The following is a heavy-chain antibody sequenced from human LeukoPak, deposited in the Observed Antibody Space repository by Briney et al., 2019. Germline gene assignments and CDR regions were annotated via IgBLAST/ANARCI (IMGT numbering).Heavy chain of an antibody. Sequence: GRPLRLSCAASGFTFSSYGMHWVRQAPGKGLEWVAVISYDGSNKYYADSVKGRFTISRDNSKNTLYLQMNSLRAEDTAVYYCANTGLGYCSGGSCYFGGPFDYWGQGTLVTVSS. CDR2: ISYDGSNK. V-gene: IGHV3-30*18. D-gene: IGHD2-15*01. CDR1: GFTFSSYG. J-gene: IGHJ4*02. CDR3: ANTGLGYCSGGSCYFGGPFDY.